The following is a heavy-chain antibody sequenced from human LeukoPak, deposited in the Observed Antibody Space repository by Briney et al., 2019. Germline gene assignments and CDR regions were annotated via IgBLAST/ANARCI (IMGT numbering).Heavy chain of an antibody. CDR3: ARDLPITMVREVIGPDAFDI. Sequence: GGSLRLSCAASGFTVSSNYMSWVRQAPGKGLEWVSVIYSGGSTYYADSVKGRFTISRDNSKNTLYLQMNSLRAEDTAVYYCARDLPITMVREVIGPDAFDIWGQGTMVTVSS. V-gene: IGHV3-66*01. CDR2: IYSGGST. D-gene: IGHD3-10*01. CDR1: GFTVSSNY. J-gene: IGHJ3*02.